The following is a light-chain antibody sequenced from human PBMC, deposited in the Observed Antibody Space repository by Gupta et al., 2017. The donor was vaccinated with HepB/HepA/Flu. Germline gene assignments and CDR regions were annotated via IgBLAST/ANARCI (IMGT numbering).Light chain of an antibody. Sequence: DIKLTQSPSSLSASSRDRVTITCRASQSVSNSLNWYQQKPGQAPKLLIYGASTLQSGVPSRFSGSGSGTDFTLTISSLQPEDFAIYYCQHSYSTPRTFGQGTKVEIK. CDR1: QSVSNS. CDR3: QHSYSTPRT. J-gene: IGKJ1*01. CDR2: GAS. V-gene: IGKV1-39*01.